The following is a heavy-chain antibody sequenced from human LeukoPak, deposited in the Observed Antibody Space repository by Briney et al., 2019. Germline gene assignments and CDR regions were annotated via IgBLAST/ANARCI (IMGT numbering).Heavy chain of an antibody. CDR3: AKSEATLTDYYYGMDV. J-gene: IGHJ6*02. CDR1: GFTFDDYA. D-gene: IGHD1-26*01. CDR2: ISWNSGSI. V-gene: IGHV3-9*01. Sequence: GGSLRLSCAASGFTFDDYAKHWVRQAPGKGLEWVSGISWNSGSIGYADSVKGRFTISRDNAKNSLYLQMNSLRAEDTALYYCAKSEATLTDYYYGMDVWGQGTTVTVSS.